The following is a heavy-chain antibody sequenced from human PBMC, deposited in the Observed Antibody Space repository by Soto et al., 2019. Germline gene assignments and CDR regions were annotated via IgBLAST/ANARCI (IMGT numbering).Heavy chain of an antibody. V-gene: IGHV3-74*03. CDR2: INADGSDT. CDR3: ARDTKWGSGRFDP. Sequence: EVQLVESGGGLVQPGGSLRLSCAVSGFTFSTTWMHWVRQAPGQGLVWVSRINADGSDTKYANSVKGRFAISRDNAKNTLYLQMYSLRAEDTAVYYCARDTKWGSGRFDPWGQGTLVTVFS. CDR1: GFTFSTTW. J-gene: IGHJ5*02. D-gene: IGHD3-10*01.